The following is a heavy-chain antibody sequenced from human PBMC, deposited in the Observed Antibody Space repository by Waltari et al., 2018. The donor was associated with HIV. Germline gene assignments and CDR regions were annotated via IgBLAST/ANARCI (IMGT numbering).Heavy chain of an antibody. CDR3: TRSRFNNPDF. Sequence: VQSGGGLSQPGGSLRLSCSASGFVGGDNYMTWFRQAPGRGLGLVSLLYQHEEAYYAGSVRGLFSISRDTSTGTLHLQMDNLRVEDTAMYYCTRSRFNNPDFWGRGTLVTVSS. D-gene: IGHD1-20*01. V-gene: IGHV3-53*01. CDR2: LYQHEEA. CDR1: GFVGGDNY. J-gene: IGHJ4*02.